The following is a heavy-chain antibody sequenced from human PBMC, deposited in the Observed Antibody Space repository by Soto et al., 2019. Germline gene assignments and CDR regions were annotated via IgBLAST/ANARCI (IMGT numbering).Heavy chain of an antibody. CDR1: GFTFSSYG. D-gene: IGHD6-19*01. CDR2: ISYDGSNK. J-gene: IGHJ4*02. V-gene: IGHV3-30*18. Sequence: QVQLVESGGGVVQPGRSLRLSCAASGFTFSSYGMHWVRQAPGKGLEWVAVISYDGSNKYYADSVKGRFTISRDNSKITLYLQMNSLRAEDTAVYYCAKVKRKQWLVSYYFDYWGQGTLVTVSS. CDR3: AKVKRKQWLVSYYFDY.